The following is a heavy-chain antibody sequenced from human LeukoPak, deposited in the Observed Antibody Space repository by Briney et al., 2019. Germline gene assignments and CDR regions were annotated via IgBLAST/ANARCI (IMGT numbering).Heavy chain of an antibody. Sequence: GASVKVSCKASGYTFTGYYMHWVRPAPGQGLEWMGRINPNSGGTNYAQKFQGRVTMNRDTSISTAYMELSRMRSDDTAVYYCARVYYYGSGSYSAGAEYFQHWGQGTLVTVSS. V-gene: IGHV1-2*06. J-gene: IGHJ1*01. CDR2: INPNSGGT. D-gene: IGHD3-10*01. CDR3: ARVYYYGSGSYSAGAEYFQH. CDR1: GYTFTGYY.